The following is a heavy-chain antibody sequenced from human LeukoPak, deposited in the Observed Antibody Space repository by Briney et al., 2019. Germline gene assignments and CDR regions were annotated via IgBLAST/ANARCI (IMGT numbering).Heavy chain of an antibody. CDR3: ARGLFATVARYNWFDP. CDR2: INHSGST. J-gene: IGHJ5*02. V-gene: IGHV4-39*07. D-gene: IGHD4-23*01. CDR1: GGSISSSSYY. Sequence: SETLSLTCTVSGGSISSSSYYWSWIRQPPGKGLEWIGEINHSGSTNYNPSLKSRVTISVDTSKNQFSLKLSSVTAADTAVYYCARGLFATVARYNWFDPWGQGTLVTVSS.